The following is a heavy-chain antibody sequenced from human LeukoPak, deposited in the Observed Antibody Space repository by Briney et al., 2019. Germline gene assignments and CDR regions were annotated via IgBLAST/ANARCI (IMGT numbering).Heavy chain of an antibody. CDR1: GFTFTSCD. CDR3: ARDLVSRSNY. J-gene: IGHJ4*02. CDR2: ISSSGYYI. V-gene: IGHV3-21*01. Sequence: GGSLRLSCVISGFTFTSCDFNWVRQSPGKGLEWVSSISSSGYYIYYADSVKGRFTISRDNAKNSLYLQMNSLRAEDTAVYYCARDLVSRSNYWGQGTPVTVSS. D-gene: IGHD6-6*01.